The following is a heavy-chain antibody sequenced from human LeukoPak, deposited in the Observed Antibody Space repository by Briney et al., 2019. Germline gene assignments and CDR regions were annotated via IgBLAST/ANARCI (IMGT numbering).Heavy chain of an antibody. D-gene: IGHD6-13*01. CDR3: ARSGITGYSSSWYNY. J-gene: IGHJ4*02. CDR1: GGSISSGDYY. CDR2: IYYSGST. V-gene: IGHV4-30-4*01. Sequence: SETLSLTCTVSGGSISSGDYYWSWIRQPPGKGLEWIGYIYYSGSTYYNPSLKSRVTISVDTSKNQFSLKLSSVAAADTAVYYCARSGITGYSSSWYNYWGQGTLVTVSS.